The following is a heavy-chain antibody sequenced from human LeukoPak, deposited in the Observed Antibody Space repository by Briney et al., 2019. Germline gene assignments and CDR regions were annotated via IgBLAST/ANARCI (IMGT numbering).Heavy chain of an antibody. CDR3: ARIRTPAHTYYYGSGSYHFDY. D-gene: IGHD3-10*01. V-gene: IGHV4-34*01. Sequence: SETLSLTCAVYGGSFSGYYWSWIRQTPGKGLEWIGEINHSGSTNYNPSLKSRVTISVDTSKNQFSLKLSSVAAADTAVYYCARIRTPAHTYYYGSGSYHFDYWGQGTLVTVSS. J-gene: IGHJ4*02. CDR2: INHSGST. CDR1: GGSFSGYY.